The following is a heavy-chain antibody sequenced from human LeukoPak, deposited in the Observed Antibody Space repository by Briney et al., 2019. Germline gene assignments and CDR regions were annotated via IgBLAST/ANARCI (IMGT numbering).Heavy chain of an antibody. CDR3: ARGGGIGNSLLDY. J-gene: IGHJ4*02. CDR1: GYTFTSYY. CDR2: INPSGGST. D-gene: IGHD4-23*01. V-gene: IGHV1-46*01. Sequence: ASVKVACKSSGYTFTSYYIHWVRQAPGQGLEWMGIINPSGGSTSYAQKFQGRVTMTRDMSTSTVYMELSSVRSEDTAVHYCARGGGIGNSLLDYWGQGTLVTVSS.